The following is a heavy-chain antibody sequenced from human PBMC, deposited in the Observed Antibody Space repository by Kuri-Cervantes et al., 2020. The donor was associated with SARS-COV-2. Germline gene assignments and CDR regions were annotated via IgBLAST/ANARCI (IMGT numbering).Heavy chain of an antibody. D-gene: IGHD2-2*02. CDR1: GFTFSSYA. CDR3: ARVGLYCSSTSCYTVNFQH. Sequence: GGSLRLSCAASGFTFSSYAISWVRQAPGKGLEWVSAISGSGGSTYYADSVKGRFTISRDNSKNTLYLQMNSLRAEDTAVYYCARVGLYCSSTSCYTVNFQHWGQGTLVTVSS. J-gene: IGHJ1*01. V-gene: IGHV3-23*01. CDR2: ISGSGGST.